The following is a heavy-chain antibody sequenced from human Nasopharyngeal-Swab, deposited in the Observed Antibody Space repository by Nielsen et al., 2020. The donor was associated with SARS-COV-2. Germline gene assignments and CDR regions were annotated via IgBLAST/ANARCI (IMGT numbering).Heavy chain of an antibody. CDR1: GYSISSGYY. D-gene: IGHD6-13*01. CDR2: IYHSGST. Sequence: SETLSLTYTVSGYSISSGYYWGWIRQPPGKGLEWIGSIYHSGSTYYNPSLKSRVTISVDTSKNQFSLKLSSVTAADTAVYYCARAAAGTFPFDYWGQGTLVTVSS. V-gene: IGHV4-38-2*02. CDR3: ARAAAGTFPFDY. J-gene: IGHJ4*02.